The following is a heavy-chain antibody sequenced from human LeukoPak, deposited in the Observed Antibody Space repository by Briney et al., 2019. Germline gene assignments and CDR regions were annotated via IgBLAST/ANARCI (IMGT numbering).Heavy chain of an antibody. Sequence: GGSLRLSCAASGFTFSSYSMNWVRQAPGKGLEWVSYISSSSSTIYYADSVKGRFTISRDNAKNSLYLQMNSLRAEDTAVYYCARVVPAATIWVNFDYWGQGTLVTVSS. V-gene: IGHV3-48*01. J-gene: IGHJ4*02. CDR3: ARVVPAATIWVNFDY. CDR2: ISSSSSTI. CDR1: GFTFSSYS. D-gene: IGHD2-2*01.